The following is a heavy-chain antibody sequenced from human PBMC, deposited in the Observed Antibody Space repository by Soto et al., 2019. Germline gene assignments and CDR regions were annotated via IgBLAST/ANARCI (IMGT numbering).Heavy chain of an antibody. J-gene: IGHJ4*02. Sequence: QVQLVQSGAEVKKPGASVKVSCKASGYTFTSYGISWVRPAPGQGLEWMGWISAYNGNTNYAQKLQGRVTITTDTSVSTDYMELRSLRSDDTAVYYCALVGRDYGWGGTLDYWGQGTLVTVSS. CDR3: ALVGRDYGWGGTLDY. CDR1: GYTFTSYG. V-gene: IGHV1-18*01. CDR2: ISAYNGNT. D-gene: IGHD3-10*01.